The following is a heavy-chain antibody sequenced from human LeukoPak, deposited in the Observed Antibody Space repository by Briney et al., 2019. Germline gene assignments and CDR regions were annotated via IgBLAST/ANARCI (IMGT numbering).Heavy chain of an antibody. J-gene: IGHJ4*02. CDR3: ARAPTVLVGYCSSSSCQADY. CDR2: IDPSSTYI. D-gene: IGHD2-2*01. CDR1: GFTFRSYS. Sequence: PGGSLRLSCAASGFTFRSYSMNWVRQAPGKGLEWVSAIDPSSTYIYYADSVKGRFTISRDNAENSLYLQMNSLRVEDTAVYYCARAPTVLVGYCSSSSCQADYWGQGTLVTVSS. V-gene: IGHV3-21*01.